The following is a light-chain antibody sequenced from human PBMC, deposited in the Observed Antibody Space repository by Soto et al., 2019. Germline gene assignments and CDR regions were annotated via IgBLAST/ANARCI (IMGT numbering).Light chain of an antibody. Sequence: EIVLTQSPGTLSLSPGERATLSCRVSQSVSSSYLTWYQQKPGQAPRLLIHGASNRATGIPDRFSGSGSGTDFTLTISRLEPEDFAVYYCQHYGTSPGYTFGQGTKLEIK. J-gene: IGKJ2*01. CDR1: QSVSSSY. V-gene: IGKV3-20*01. CDR3: QHYGTSPGYT. CDR2: GAS.